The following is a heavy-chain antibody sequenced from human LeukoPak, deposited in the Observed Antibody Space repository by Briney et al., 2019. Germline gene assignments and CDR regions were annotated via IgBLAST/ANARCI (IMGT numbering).Heavy chain of an antibody. CDR1: GFTFSKYG. V-gene: IGHV3-30*02. Sequence: GGSLRLSCAASGFTFSKYGMYWVRQAPGKGLEWVAFIRNDGRNKYYTDSVKGRFTISRDNSKNTLYLQMNSLRAEDTAVYYCAKDLNYGDLLDYWGQGTLVTVSS. CDR2: IRNDGRNK. CDR3: AKDLNYGDLLDY. D-gene: IGHD4-17*01. J-gene: IGHJ4*02.